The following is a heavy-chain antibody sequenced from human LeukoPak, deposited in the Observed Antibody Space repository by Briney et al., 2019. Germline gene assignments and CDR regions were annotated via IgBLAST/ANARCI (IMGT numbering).Heavy chain of an antibody. CDR1: GFTFSSYA. J-gene: IGHJ5*02. CDR2: ISGSGGST. Sequence: GGSLRLSCAASGFTFSSYAMSWVRQAPGKGLEWVSAISGSGGSTYYADSVKGRFTISRDNSKNTLYLQMNSLRAEDTAVYYCAKGSGSHGWENWFDPWGQGTLVTVSS. V-gene: IGHV3-23*01. CDR3: AKGSGSHGWENWFDP. D-gene: IGHD3-10*01.